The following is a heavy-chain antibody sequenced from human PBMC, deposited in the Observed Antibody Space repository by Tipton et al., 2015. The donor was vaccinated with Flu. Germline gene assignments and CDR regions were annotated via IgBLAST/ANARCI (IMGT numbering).Heavy chain of an antibody. V-gene: IGHV4-4*07. D-gene: IGHD4-11*01. Sequence: GLVKPSETLSLTCTVSGGSISSYYWSWIRQPAGKGLEWIGRIYTSGSTNYNPSLKSRVTMSVDTSKNQFSLKLSSVTAADTAVYYGARDQSYVTTSVWFDPWGQGTLVTVSS. CDR2: IYTSGST. CDR1: GGSISSYY. CDR3: ARDQSYVTTSVWFDP. J-gene: IGHJ5*02.